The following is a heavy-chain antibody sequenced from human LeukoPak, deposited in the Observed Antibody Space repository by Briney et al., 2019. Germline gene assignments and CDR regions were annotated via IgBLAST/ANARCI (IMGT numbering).Heavy chain of an antibody. V-gene: IGHV4-39*07. J-gene: IGHJ4*02. CDR3: ARARGRDGYNYAYY. CDR2: IYDSGST. D-gene: IGHD5-24*01. Sequence: SETLSLTCTVSGGSIRSSYYYWGWIRQPPGKGLEWIGSIYDSGSTYYNPSLKSRVTISVDTSKNQFSLKLSSVTAADTAVYYCARARGRDGYNYAYYWGQGTLVTISS. CDR1: GGSIRSSYYY.